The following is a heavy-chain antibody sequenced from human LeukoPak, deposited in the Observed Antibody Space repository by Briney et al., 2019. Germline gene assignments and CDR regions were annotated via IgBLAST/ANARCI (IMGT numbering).Heavy chain of an antibody. D-gene: IGHD4-17*01. CDR1: GFTFSNYV. CDR3: ARYSGNYGLDY. V-gene: IGHV3-30*02. J-gene: IGHJ4*02. Sequence: GGSLRHSCAASGFTFSNYVIHWVRQPPGKGLEWVSLIRYDGSSKYYADSVRGRFTISRDNSKNTLYLQMNSLRAEDTAVYYCARYSGNYGLDYWGQGTLVTVSS. CDR2: IRYDGSSK.